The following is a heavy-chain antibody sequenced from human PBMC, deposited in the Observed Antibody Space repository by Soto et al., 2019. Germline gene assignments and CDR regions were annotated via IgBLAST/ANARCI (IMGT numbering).Heavy chain of an antibody. V-gene: IGHV4-59*01. D-gene: IGHD6-6*01. Sequence: SETLSLTCTVSGGSISSYYWSWIRQPPGKGLEWIGYIYYSGSTNYNPSLKSRVTISVDTSKNQFSLKLSSVTAADTAVYYCARSGLTGTARPYYYYGMDVWGQGTTVTVSS. CDR1: GGSISSYY. J-gene: IGHJ6*02. CDR2: IYYSGST. CDR3: ARSGLTGTARPYYYYGMDV.